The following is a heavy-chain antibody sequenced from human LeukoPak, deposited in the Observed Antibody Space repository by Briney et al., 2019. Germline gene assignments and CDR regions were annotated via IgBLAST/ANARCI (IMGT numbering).Heavy chain of an antibody. V-gene: IGHV1-69*06. CDR3: ARHVVAVGFDY. CDR1: GGTFSSYG. CDR2: IIPIFGTA. Sequence: SVKVSCKASGGTFSSYGISWVRQAPGQGLEWMGGIIPIFGTANYAQKFLGRVTITADKSTSTAYMELSSLRSEDTAVYYCARHVVAVGFDYWGQGTLVTVSS. J-gene: IGHJ4*02. D-gene: IGHD3-22*01.